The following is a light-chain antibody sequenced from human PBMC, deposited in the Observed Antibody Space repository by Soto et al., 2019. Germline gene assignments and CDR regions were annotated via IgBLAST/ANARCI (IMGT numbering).Light chain of an antibody. CDR3: QQYTNWPPYT. Sequence: EIVMTQSPATLSVSPGERATHSCRASQSVSTNLAWYQQKPGQSPRLLIYGASTRATGIPARFSGSGSETEFTLTISSLQSEDFAVYYCQQYTNWPPYTFGQGINLEIQ. J-gene: IGKJ2*01. CDR1: QSVSTN. CDR2: GAS. V-gene: IGKV3-15*01.